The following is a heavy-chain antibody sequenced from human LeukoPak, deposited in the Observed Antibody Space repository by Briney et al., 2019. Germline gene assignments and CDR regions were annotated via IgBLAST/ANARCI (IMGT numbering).Heavy chain of an antibody. J-gene: IGHJ4*02. D-gene: IGHD3-22*01. CDR3: ARGGSGYQYYFDY. V-gene: IGHV3-30-3*01. CDR2: ISYDGSNK. CDR1: GFTFSSYA. Sequence: PGRSLRLSCAASGFTFSSYAMHWVRQAPGKGLEWVAVISYDGSNKYYADSVKGRFTISRDNSKNTLYLQMNSLRAEDTAVYYCARGGSGYQYYFDYWGQGTLVTVPS.